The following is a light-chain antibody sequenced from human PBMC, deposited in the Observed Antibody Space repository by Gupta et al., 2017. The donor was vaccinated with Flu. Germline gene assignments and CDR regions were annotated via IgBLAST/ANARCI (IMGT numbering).Light chain of an antibody. CDR3: QQEDSPPIT. CDR2: KAS. Sequence: DIQMTQSPSTLSASVGDRVIFTCRASQSISGWLAWYQQKPGKAPKLLIYKASRVESGVPSRFSGSGSGTEFTLTINSRQPDDFATYYCQQEDSPPITFGRGTKVEIK. J-gene: IGKJ4*01. CDR1: QSISGW. V-gene: IGKV1-5*03.